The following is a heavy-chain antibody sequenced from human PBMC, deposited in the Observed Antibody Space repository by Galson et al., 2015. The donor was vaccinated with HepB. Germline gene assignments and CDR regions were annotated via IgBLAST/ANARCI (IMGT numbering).Heavy chain of an antibody. V-gene: IGHV4-59*01. CDR1: GGSISSYY. CDR3: ARLTYYDSTGFFDY. J-gene: IGHJ4*02. D-gene: IGHD3-22*01. Sequence: LSLTCSVSGGSISSYYWSWIRQPPGKGLEWIGYIYHSGYTNYNPSLKSRLSISIDTSKSQFSLRLSSVTAADTAVYYCARLTYYDSTGFFDYWGQGALITVSS. CDR2: IYHSGYT.